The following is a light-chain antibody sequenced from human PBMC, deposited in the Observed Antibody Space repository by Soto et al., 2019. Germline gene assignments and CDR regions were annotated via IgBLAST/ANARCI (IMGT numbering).Light chain of an antibody. V-gene: IGKV3-15*01. CDR2: DTS. CDR1: QSVGRN. Sequence: EIMIPQSPATLSVSPGARATLSCRASQSVGRNLAWYQQKPGQAPRLLIYDTSTRATGVPARFSGSRSGPEFTLTINSLQSEDFAIYYCQPYNNWPLTFGGGTKVDIK. CDR3: QPYNNWPLT. J-gene: IGKJ4*01.